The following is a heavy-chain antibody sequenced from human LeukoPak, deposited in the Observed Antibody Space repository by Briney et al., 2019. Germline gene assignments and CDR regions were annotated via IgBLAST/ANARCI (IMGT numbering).Heavy chain of an antibody. J-gene: IGHJ4*02. D-gene: IGHD6-19*01. CDR1: GGSISSSSYY. V-gene: IGHV4-39*01. CDR3: ANHLKYSSGWVEFDY. CDR2: IYYSGST. Sequence: NPSETLSLTCTVSGGSISSSSYYWGWIRQPPGKGLEWIGSIYYSGSTYYNPSLKSRVTISVDTSKNQFSLKLSSVTAADTAVYYCANHLKYSSGWVEFDYWGQGTLVTVSS.